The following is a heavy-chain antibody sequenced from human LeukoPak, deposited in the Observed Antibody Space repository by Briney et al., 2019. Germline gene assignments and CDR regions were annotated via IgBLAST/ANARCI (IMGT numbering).Heavy chain of an antibody. CDR1: GFTFSSYA. D-gene: IGHD2-15*01. Sequence: GGSLRLPCAASGFTFSSYAMSWVRQAPGKGLEWVSAISGSGGSTYYADSVKGRFTISRDNSKNTLYLQMNSLRAEDTAVYYCAKDLSFGWYYSDYWGQGTLVTVSS. CDR3: AKDLSFGWYYSDY. V-gene: IGHV3-23*01. J-gene: IGHJ4*02. CDR2: ISGSGGST.